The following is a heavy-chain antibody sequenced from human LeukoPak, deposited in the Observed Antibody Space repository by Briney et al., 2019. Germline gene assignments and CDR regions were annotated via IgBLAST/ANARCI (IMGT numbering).Heavy chain of an antibody. CDR1: GFVFSNHW. J-gene: IGHJ4*02. D-gene: IGHD2-15*01. V-gene: IGHV3-7*01. CDR3: AKDYSFSNFN. Sequence: PGGSLRLSCAASGFVFSNHWMTLVRQAPGKGLEWVANINERGSETYYADYVKGRFTISRDNTKKSLFLQLNSLGVEDTATYYCAKDYSFSNFNWGQGTLVTVSS. CDR2: INERGSET.